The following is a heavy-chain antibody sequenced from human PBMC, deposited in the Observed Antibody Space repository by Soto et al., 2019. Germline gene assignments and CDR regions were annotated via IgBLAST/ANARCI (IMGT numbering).Heavy chain of an antibody. V-gene: IGHV3-23*01. CDR3: AKRGGYAISFYDS. CDR2: LSGDGSRA. D-gene: IGHD3-16*01. Sequence: GGSLRLSCAGTGFNFGGYAMSWVRQAPGKGLEWVSTLSGDGSRAYYADSVRGRLTVPRDNSKSTLYLRMNSLRADDTAIYYCAKRGGYAISFYDSWGQGTLVTVSS. CDR1: GFNFGGYA. J-gene: IGHJ4*02.